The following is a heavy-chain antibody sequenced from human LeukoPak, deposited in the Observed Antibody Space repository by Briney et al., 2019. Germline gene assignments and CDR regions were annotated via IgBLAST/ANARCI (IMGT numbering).Heavy chain of an antibody. CDR3: VNAAFRGSGSYPRYGNYDY. CDR1: GFTFSSYA. J-gene: IGHJ4*02. D-gene: IGHD3-10*01. CDR2: IGATGVGT. Sequence: PGGSLRLSCAASGFTFSSYAMSWVRQAPGKGLEWVSGIGATGVGTYYADSVKGRFTISRDNSKNTLYLQMNSLRADDTAVYYCVNAAFRGSGSYPRYGNYDYWGQGTLVTVSS. V-gene: IGHV3-23*01.